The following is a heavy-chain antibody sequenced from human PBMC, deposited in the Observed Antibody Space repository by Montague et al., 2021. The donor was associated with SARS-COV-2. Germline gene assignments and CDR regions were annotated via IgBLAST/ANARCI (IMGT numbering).Heavy chain of an antibody. D-gene: IGHD3-3*01. J-gene: IGHJ6*02. CDR2: VHHSEGS. CDR3: ARQPTRGITIFGVVTDYGMDV. Sequence: SETLSLTCSVTGYSISSGYYWGWIRQSPGRGLEWIGTVHHSEGSXYNPSLQSRVTISVDPSKNQFSLKLISVTAADAAVYYCARQPTRGITIFGVVTDYGMDVWGQGTTVTVSS. CDR1: GYSISSGYY. V-gene: IGHV4-38-2*02.